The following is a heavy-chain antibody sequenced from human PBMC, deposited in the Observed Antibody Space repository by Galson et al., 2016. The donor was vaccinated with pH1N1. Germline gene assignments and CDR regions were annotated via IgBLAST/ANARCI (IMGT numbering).Heavy chain of an antibody. CDR3: ARDGRRFYDNSAYYPSFLDY. V-gene: IGHV1-69*05. Sequence: VKVSCKASGGPFSTYAFNWVRQAPGQGLEWVGGIIPSFGTTNFPQKFRDRLTITTDESTSTTYMELSSLRFDDTAIYYCARDGRRFYDNSAYYPSFLDYWGQGTLITVSS. CDR1: GGPFSTYA. CDR2: IIPSFGTT. J-gene: IGHJ4*02. D-gene: IGHD3-22*01.